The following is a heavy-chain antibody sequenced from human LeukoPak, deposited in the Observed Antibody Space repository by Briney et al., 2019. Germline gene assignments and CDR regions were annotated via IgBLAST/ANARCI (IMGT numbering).Heavy chain of an antibody. CDR3: AKDRSSDFWSGYSHFDY. V-gene: IGHV3-9*03. CDR2: ISWNSGSI. J-gene: IGHJ4*02. D-gene: IGHD3-3*01. CDR1: GFTFDDYA. Sequence: GRSLRLSCAASGFTFDDYAMHWVRQAPGKGLEWVSGISWNSGSIGYADSVKGRFTISRDNAKNSLYLQMNSLRAEDMASYYCAKDRSSDFWSGYSHFDYWGQGTLVTVSS.